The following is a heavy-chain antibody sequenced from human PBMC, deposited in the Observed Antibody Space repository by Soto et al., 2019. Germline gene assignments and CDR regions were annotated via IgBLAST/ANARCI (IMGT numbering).Heavy chain of an antibody. J-gene: IGHJ4*02. D-gene: IGHD1-26*01. CDR3: ATDRTAFLLRERIVGVYTPYYFDY. V-gene: IGHV1-69*13. Sequence: AASVKVSCKASGGTFSSYAISWVRQAPGQGLEWMGGIIPIFGTANYAQKFQGRVTITSDESTSTAYMELSSLRSEDTAVYYCATDRTAFLLRERIVGVYTPYYFDYWGQGTLVTVSS. CDR2: IIPIFGTA. CDR1: GGTFSSYA.